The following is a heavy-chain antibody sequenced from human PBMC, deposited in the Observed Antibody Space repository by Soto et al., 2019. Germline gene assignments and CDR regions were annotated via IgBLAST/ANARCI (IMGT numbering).Heavy chain of an antibody. CDR1: GFTFSSYG. D-gene: IGHD3-10*01. J-gene: IGHJ6*03. V-gene: IGHV3-30*18. CDR2: ISYDGSNK. Sequence: GGSLRLSCAASGFTFSSYGMHWVRQAPGKGLEWVAVISYDGSNKYYADSVKGRFTISRDNSKNTLYLQMNSLRAEDTAVYYCAKDKTYYSGRHYYYYYMDVWGKGTTVTVSS. CDR3: AKDKTYYSGRHYYYYYMDV.